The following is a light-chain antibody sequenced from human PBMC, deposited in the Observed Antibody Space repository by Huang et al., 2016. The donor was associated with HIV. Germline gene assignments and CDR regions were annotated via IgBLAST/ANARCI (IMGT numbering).Light chain of an antibody. Sequence: DIQMTQAPSSLSAPVGDRVIITCRASQIINRYLNWYQQMSGRAPKLLISGASTLQGGVSPRFGGSGSGTDFTLTITDVQPEDSATYFCQQSYNIPRTFGQGTLLEI. CDR2: GAS. CDR3: QQSYNIPRT. CDR1: QIINRY. V-gene: IGKV1-39*01. J-gene: IGKJ2*01.